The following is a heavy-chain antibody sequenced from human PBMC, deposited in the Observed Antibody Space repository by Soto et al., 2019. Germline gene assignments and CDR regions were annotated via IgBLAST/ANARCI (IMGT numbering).Heavy chain of an antibody. J-gene: IGHJ5*02. D-gene: IGHD3-22*01. CDR3: ARDFRGDSSGYFIGRWFDP. CDR1: GYTFTSYG. CDR2: ISAYNGNT. V-gene: IGHV1-18*01. Sequence: ASVKVSCKASGYTFTSYGISWVRQAPGQGLEWMGWISAYNGNTNYAQKLQGRVTMTTDTSTSTAYMELRSLRSDDTAVYYCARDFRGDSSGYFIGRWFDPWGQGTLVTVSS.